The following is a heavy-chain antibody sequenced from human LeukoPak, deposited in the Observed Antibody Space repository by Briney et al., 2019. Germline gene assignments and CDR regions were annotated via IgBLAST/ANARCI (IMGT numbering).Heavy chain of an antibody. Sequence: SETLSLTYTVSGGSISSYYWSWIRQPAWKRLEWIGRIYTSGSTNYNPSLKSRVTMSVDTSKNQFSLKLSSVTAADTAVYYCARDESLTMVRGVTIPGAFDIWGQGTMVTVSS. CDR2: IYTSGST. J-gene: IGHJ3*02. D-gene: IGHD3-10*01. CDR3: ARDESLTMVRGVTIPGAFDI. V-gene: IGHV4-4*07. CDR1: GGSISSYY.